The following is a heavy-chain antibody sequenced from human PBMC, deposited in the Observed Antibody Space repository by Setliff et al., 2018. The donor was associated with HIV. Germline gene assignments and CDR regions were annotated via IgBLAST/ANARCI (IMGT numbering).Heavy chain of an antibody. CDR2: IYHSGST. J-gene: IGHJ4*02. CDR1: GYSISSGYY. Sequence: SETLSLTCAVSGYSISSGYYWGWIRQPPGKGLEWIGSIYHSGSTYYNPSLKSRVTISVDTSKNQFSLKLSSVTAADTAVYYCARPGIGDSSSWYYFDYWGQGKPVTVSP. CDR3: ARPGIGDSSSWYYFDY. V-gene: IGHV4-38-2*01. D-gene: IGHD6-13*01.